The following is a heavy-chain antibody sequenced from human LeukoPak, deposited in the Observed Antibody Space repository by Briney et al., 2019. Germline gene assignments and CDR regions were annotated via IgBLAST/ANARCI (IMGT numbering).Heavy chain of an antibody. CDR1: GGSISSYY. J-gene: IGHJ4*02. CDR3: ARATGTIVMGGIYFDY. CDR2: IYTSGST. Sequence: SETLSLTCTVSGGSISSYYWSWIRQPAGKGLEWIGCIYTSGSTNYNPSLKSRVTMSVDTSKNQFSLKLSSVAAADTAVYYCARATGTIVMGGIYFDYWGQGTLVTVSS. D-gene: IGHD1-7*01. V-gene: IGHV4-4*07.